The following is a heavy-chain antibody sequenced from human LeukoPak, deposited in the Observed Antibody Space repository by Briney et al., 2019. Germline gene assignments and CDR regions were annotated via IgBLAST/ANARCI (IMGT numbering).Heavy chain of an antibody. Sequence: GGSLRLSCAASGFTFSNYWVHWVRQAPGKGLVWVSRINPDGSTINYADSVKGRFTISRDNAKNTLYLQMNSLGAEDTAVYYCATAGNYRFDYWGQGTLVTVSS. CDR2: INPDGSTI. D-gene: IGHD1-7*01. CDR3: ATAGNYRFDY. V-gene: IGHV3-74*01. J-gene: IGHJ4*02. CDR1: GFTFSNYW.